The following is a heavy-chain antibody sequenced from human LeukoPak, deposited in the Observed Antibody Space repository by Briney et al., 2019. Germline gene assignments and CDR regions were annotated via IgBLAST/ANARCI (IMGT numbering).Heavy chain of an antibody. V-gene: IGHV3-48*03. Sequence: GGSLRLSCAASGFTFSSYEMNWVRQAPGKGLEWLSCISSSGVTTYYADSVKGRFTISRDNAKNSLYLQMNSLRDEDTAVYYCARGFRVNPPFDYWGQGTLVTVSS. CDR3: ARGFRVNPPFDY. CDR2: ISSSGVTT. D-gene: IGHD3-22*01. J-gene: IGHJ4*02. CDR1: GFTFSSYE.